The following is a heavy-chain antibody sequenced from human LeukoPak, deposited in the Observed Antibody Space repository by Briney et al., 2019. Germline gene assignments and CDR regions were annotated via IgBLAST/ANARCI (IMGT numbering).Heavy chain of an antibody. CDR3: ARYSGSYTRGYFDY. CDR1: GYTFTSYG. Sequence: ASVKLSCKASGYTFTSYGISWVRQAPGQGLEWMGWISAYNGNTNYAQKLQGRVTMTTDTSTSTAYMELRSLRSDDTAVYYCARYSGSYTRGYFDYWGQGTLVTVSS. V-gene: IGHV1-18*01. J-gene: IGHJ4*02. D-gene: IGHD1-26*01. CDR2: ISAYNGNT.